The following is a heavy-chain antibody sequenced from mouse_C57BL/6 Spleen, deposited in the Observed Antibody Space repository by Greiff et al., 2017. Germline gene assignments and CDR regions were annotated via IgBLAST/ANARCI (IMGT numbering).Heavy chain of an antibody. Sequence: VQLVESGAELARPGASVKLSCKASGYTFTSYGISWVKQRTGQGLEWIGEIYPRSGNTYYNEKFKGKATLTADKSSSTAYMELRSLTSEDSAVYFCARSRTGYFDYWGQGTTLTVSS. CDR1: GYTFTSYG. J-gene: IGHJ2*01. CDR2: IYPRSGNT. V-gene: IGHV1-81*01. CDR3: ARSRTGYFDY. D-gene: IGHD4-1*01.